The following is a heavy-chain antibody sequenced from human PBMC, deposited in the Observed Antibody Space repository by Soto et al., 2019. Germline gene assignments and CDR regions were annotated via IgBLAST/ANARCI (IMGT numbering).Heavy chain of an antibody. J-gene: IGHJ6*02. CDR3: ARDRRERYYDILTDYGMDV. CDR2: ISAYNGNT. CDR1: GYTFTSYG. Sequence: ASVKVSCKASGYTFTSYGISWVRQAPGQGLEWMGWISAYNGNTNYAQKLQGRVTMTTDTSTSTAYMELRSLRSDDTAVYYCARDRRERYYDILTDYGMDVWGQGTTVTVSS. D-gene: IGHD3-9*01. V-gene: IGHV1-18*04.